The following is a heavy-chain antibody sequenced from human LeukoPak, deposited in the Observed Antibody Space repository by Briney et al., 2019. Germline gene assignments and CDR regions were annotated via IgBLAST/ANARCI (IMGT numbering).Heavy chain of an antibody. D-gene: IGHD3-10*01. CDR2: IYYSGST. J-gene: IGHJ4*02. Sequence: PSETLSLTCTVSGGSISSYYWSWIRQPPGKGLEWIGYIYYSGSTNYNPSLKSRVTISVDTSKNQFSLKLSSVTAADTAVYYCAGARFGELPYYWGQGTLVTVSS. CDR1: GGSISSYY. CDR3: AGARFGELPYY. V-gene: IGHV4-59*01.